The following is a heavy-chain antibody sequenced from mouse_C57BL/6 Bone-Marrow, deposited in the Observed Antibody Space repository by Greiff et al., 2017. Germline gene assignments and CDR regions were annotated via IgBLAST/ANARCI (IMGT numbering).Heavy chain of an antibody. CDR1: GFPITSGYY. J-gene: IGHJ4*01. CDR3: AGGLFPYYAMDY. V-gene: IGHV12-3*01. CDR2: ITHSGET. Sequence: VKLMESGPGLVKPSQSLFLTCSITGFPITSGYYWIWIRQSPGKPLEWMGYITHSGETFYNPSLQSPISITRETSKNQVFLQLNSVTTEDTAMYYCAGGLFPYYAMDYWGQGTSVTVSS.